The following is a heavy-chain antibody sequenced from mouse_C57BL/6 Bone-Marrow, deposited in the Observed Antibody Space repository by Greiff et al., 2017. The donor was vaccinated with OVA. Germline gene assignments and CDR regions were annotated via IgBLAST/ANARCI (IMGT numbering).Heavy chain of an antibody. J-gene: IGHJ4*01. CDR3: TRNLCSYAMDY. CDR1: GYTFTDYE. CDR2: IDPETGGT. D-gene: IGHD6-1*01. Sequence: SGAELVRPGASVTLSCKASGYTFTDYEMHWVKQTPVHGLEWIGAIDPETGGTAYNQKFKGKAILTADKSSSTAYMELRSLTSEDSAVYYCTRNLCSYAMDYWGQGTSVTVSS. V-gene: IGHV1-15*01.